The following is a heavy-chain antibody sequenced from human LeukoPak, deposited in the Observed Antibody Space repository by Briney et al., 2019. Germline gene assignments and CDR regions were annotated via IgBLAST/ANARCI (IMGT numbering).Heavy chain of an antibody. CDR2: LYYSGST. D-gene: IGHD4-17*01. J-gene: IGHJ4*02. Sequence: SETLSLTCAVSGVSISSGGFSWRWIRQAPGKGLEWLGFLYYSGSTHYNPSLKSRSTILVDTSKNQFFLNLSSVTAADTGVYYCVRGFDYGFYDWGQGTLVTVSS. CDR1: GVSISSGGFS. CDR3: VRGFDYGFYD. V-gene: IGHV4-30-4*07.